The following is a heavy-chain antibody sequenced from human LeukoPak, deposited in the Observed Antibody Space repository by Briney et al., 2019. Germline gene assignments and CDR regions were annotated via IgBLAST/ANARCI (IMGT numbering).Heavy chain of an antibody. Sequence: PSETLSLTXTVSGGSISSYYWSWIRQPAGKGLEWIGRIYTSGSTNYNPSLKSRVTMSVDTSKNQFSLELSSVTAADTAVYYCARTPDYYDSSGFNWFDPWGQGTLVTVSS. CDR1: GGSISSYY. CDR3: ARTPDYYDSSGFNWFDP. D-gene: IGHD3-22*01. J-gene: IGHJ5*02. V-gene: IGHV4-4*07. CDR2: IYTSGST.